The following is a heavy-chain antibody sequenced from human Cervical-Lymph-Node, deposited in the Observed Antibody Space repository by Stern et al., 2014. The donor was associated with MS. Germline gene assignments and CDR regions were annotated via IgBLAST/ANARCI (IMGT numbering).Heavy chain of an antibody. CDR2: ISYDGSNK. J-gene: IGHJ6*02. Sequence: VQLEESGGGVVQPGRSLRLSCAASGFTFSSYAMHWVRQAPGNGLEWVAGISYDGSNKYYADSVKGRFTISRDNSKNTLYLQMNSLRAEDTAVYYCAREPLYCSGGSCYNGMDVWGQGTTVTVSS. CDR1: GFTFSSYA. V-gene: IGHV3-30*01. CDR3: AREPLYCSGGSCYNGMDV. D-gene: IGHD2-15*01.